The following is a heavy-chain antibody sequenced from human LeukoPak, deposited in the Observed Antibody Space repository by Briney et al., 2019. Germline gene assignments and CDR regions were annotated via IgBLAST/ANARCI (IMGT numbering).Heavy chain of an antibody. CDR2: IYHSGST. CDR3: ANAYYFGGNSNYFDY. D-gene: IGHD4-23*01. V-gene: IGHV4-38-2*02. Sequence: PSETLSLTCTVSGFSISSGYYWGWIRQPPGKGLEWIGSIYHSGSTYYSPSLKSRVTISVDTSKNQFSLKLSSVTAADTAVYYCANAYYFGGNSNYFDYWGQGTLVTVSS. J-gene: IGHJ4*02. CDR1: GFSISSGYY.